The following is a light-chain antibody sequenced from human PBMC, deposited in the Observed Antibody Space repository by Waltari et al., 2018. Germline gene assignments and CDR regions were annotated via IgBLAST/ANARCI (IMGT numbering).Light chain of an antibody. J-gene: IGKJ1*01. V-gene: IGKV3-20*01. CDR1: QNINSNY. CDR2: GAY. Sequence: EIVLTQSPGTLFLSPGERATLSCGASQNINSNYLAWYQQKPGQAPRLLIYGAYSRATDIPDSFSGSGSGTDFTLTISRLEPEDFAVYYCHQYGVSTWTFGQGTKVEIK. CDR3: HQYGVSTWT.